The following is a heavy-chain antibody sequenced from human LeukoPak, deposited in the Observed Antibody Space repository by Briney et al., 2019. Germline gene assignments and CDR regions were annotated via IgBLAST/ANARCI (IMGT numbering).Heavy chain of an antibody. J-gene: IGHJ4*02. CDR2: ISSSSSAI. D-gene: IGHD3-3*01. CDR3: ARDFWSGYYIGY. CDR1: GFTFNTYG. V-gene: IGHV3-48*02. Sequence: PGGSLRLSCTASGFTFNTYGMNWVRQAPGKGLEWVSYISSSSSAIYYADSVKGRFSISRDNVKNSLYLQMNSLRDEDTAVYYCARDFWSGYYIGYWGQGTLATVSS.